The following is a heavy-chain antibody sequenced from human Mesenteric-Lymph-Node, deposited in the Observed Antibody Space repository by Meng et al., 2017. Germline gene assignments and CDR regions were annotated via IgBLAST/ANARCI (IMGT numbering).Heavy chain of an antibody. D-gene: IGHD3-10*01. Sequence: GSLRLSCTVSGYSISSGYYWGWIRQPPGKGLEWIVSIYHSVSTYYNPSLKSRVTISVDTSKNQFSLKLSSVTAADTAVYYCARVAMVRGSIPFDPWGQGTLVTVSS. CDR3: ARVAMVRGSIPFDP. J-gene: IGHJ5*02. CDR1: GYSISSGYY. V-gene: IGHV4-38-2*02. CDR2: IYHSVST.